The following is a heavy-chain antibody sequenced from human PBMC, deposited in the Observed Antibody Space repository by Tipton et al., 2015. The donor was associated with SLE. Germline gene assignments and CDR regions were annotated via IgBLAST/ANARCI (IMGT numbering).Heavy chain of an antibody. V-gene: IGHV3-30*04. CDR3: ARELLPLYGMDV. Sequence: SLRLSCAASGFTFSSYAMHWVRQAPGKGLEWVALISYDGSNKYYADSVKGRFTISRDNSKNTLYLQMNSLRAEDTAVYYCARELLPLYGMDVWGQGTTVTVPS. CDR1: GFTFSSYA. J-gene: IGHJ6*02. CDR2: ISYDGSNK.